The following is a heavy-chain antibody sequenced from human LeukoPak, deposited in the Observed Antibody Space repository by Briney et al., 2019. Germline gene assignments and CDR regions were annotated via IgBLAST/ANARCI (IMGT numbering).Heavy chain of an antibody. CDR1: GFTFSSYA. CDR2: ISYDGSNK. Sequence: GRSLRLSCAASGFTFSSYAMHWVRQAPGKGLEWVAVISYDGSNKYYADSVKGRFTISRDNSKNTLYLQMNSLRAEDTAVYYCARGGPTTLRPGDYWGQGTLVTVSS. J-gene: IGHJ4*02. V-gene: IGHV3-30-3*01. CDR3: ARGGPTTLRPGDY. D-gene: IGHD4-17*01.